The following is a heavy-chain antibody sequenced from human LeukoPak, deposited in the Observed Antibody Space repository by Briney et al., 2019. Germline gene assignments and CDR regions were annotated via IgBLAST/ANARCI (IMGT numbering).Heavy chain of an antibody. J-gene: IGHJ4*02. V-gene: IGHV3-64D*09. CDR1: GFTFSSYA. CDR3: VKDSATYSSGWYPDY. Sequence: PGGSLRLSCSASGFTFSSYAMHWVRQAPGKGLEYVSAISSNGGSTYYADSVKGRFTISRDNSKNTLYLQMSSLRAEDTAVYYRVKDSATYSSGWYPDYWGQGTLVTVSS. D-gene: IGHD6-19*01. CDR2: ISSNGGST.